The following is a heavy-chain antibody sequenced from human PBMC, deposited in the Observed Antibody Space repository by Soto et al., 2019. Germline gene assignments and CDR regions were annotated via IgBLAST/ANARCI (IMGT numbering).Heavy chain of an antibody. Sequence: QPGGSLRLSCAASGFVFSDYGMHWVRQAPGKGLEWVALITNDGNNEYYRESVKGRFSISRGRSTNTVDLLMNSLRPEDTGVYYCAKFPGPSAVAGNSGPIDYWGQGTLVTVSS. V-gene: IGHV3-30*02. CDR2: ITNDGNNE. J-gene: IGHJ4*02. D-gene: IGHD6-19*01. CDR3: AKFPGPSAVAGNSGPIDY. CDR1: GFVFSDYG.